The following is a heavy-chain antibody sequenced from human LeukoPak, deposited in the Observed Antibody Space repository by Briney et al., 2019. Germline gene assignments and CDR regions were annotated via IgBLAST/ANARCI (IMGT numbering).Heavy chain of an antibody. J-gene: IGHJ6*02. D-gene: IGHD3-10*01. CDR3: ARDLSSTFYYYGMDV. CDR1: GFTFSNYA. Sequence: PGGSLRLSCAASGFTFSNYAMHWVRQPPGKGLEWVAVIWDDGNNQYYSDSVKGRFTISRDNSNNTLYLQMNSLRAEDTAVYYCARDLSSTFYYYGMDVWGQRTTVTVSS. V-gene: IGHV3-33*01. CDR2: IWDDGNNQ.